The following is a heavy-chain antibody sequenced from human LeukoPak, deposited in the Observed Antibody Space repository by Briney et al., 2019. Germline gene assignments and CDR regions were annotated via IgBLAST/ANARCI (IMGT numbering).Heavy chain of an antibody. CDR3: ARGSVECGTASCSTIYYYSGMDV. D-gene: IGHD2-2*01. Sequence: PSETLSLTCSVSGGSISRGTNYWGWIRQPPGKGLEWIATIHNSGSTYYNPSLKSRVTISVDTSKNQPSLKLSSVTAADSALYYCARGSVECGTASCSTIYYYSGMDVWGQGTTVTVS. CDR1: GGSISRGTNY. CDR2: IHNSGST. J-gene: IGHJ6*02. V-gene: IGHV4-39*01.